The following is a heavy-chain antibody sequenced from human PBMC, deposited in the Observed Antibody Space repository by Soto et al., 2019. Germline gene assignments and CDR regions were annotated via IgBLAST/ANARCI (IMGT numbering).Heavy chain of an antibody. V-gene: IGHV1-46*01. D-gene: IGHD2-8*01. Sequence: QVQLVQSGAEVKKPGASVKVSCEASGFIFTRFYMHWVRQAPGQGPAWLGIIKPEDGTTYYAQSFQGRLIITSDTSTRTVYMGMSGLTSEDTAVYYCASERDFGELSYDLWGQGTLVTVSS. CDR3: ASERDFGELSYDL. CDR2: IKPEDGTT. J-gene: IGHJ5*02. CDR1: GFIFTRFY.